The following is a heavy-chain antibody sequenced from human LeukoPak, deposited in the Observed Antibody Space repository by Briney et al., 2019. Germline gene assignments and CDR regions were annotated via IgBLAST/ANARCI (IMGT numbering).Heavy chain of an antibody. D-gene: IGHD3-10*01. CDR1: GFTFSSYG. CDR3: ARDFRITMVRGVRDAFDI. J-gene: IGHJ3*02. CDR2: ISSSSSYI. V-gene: IGHV3-21*01. Sequence: GGSLRLSCAASGFTFSSYGMNWVRQAPGKGLEWVSSISSSSSYIYYADSVKGRFTIFRDNAKNSLYLQMNSLRAEDTAVYYCARDFRITMVRGVRDAFDIWGQGTMVTVS.